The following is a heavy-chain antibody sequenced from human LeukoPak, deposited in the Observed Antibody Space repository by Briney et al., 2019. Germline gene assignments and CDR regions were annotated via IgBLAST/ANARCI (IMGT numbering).Heavy chain of an antibody. J-gene: IGHJ4*02. CDR3: AKRGLGSCSGSSCLQWVLDY. D-gene: IGHD2-15*01. V-gene: IGHV3-23*01. CDR2: ISGSSGGT. CDR1: GFTFSSYA. Sequence: QPGGSLRLSCAASGFTFSSYAMNWVRRAPGKGLEWVSGISGSSGGTYYADSVKGRFTISRDNSKNTVYLQMNSLRAEDTAIYYCAKRGLGSCSGSSCLQWVLDYWGQGTLVTVSS.